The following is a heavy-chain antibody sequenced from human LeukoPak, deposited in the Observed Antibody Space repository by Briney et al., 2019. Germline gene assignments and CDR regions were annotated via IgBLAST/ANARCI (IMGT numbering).Heavy chain of an antibody. CDR2: ISFDGSDH. J-gene: IGHJ4*02. CDR1: GFTFSHHR. D-gene: IGHD5-18*01. CDR3: EKDYEDTAGAGLDS. Sequence: PGRPLRLSCAPTGFTFSHHRMHCVRQAPGKGRECVAAISFDGSDHYYAHSVKGRFTMSRDNSKNTVCLQMNSLRAEDTAVYYCEKDYEDTAGAGLDSWGQGSLVTVSS. V-gene: IGHV3-30*18.